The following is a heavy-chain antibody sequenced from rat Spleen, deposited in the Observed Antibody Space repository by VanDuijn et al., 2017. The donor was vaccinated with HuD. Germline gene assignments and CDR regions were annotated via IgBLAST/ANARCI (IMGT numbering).Heavy chain of an antibody. V-gene: IGHV5-29*01. J-gene: IGHJ3*01. CDR1: GFPFSNYG. D-gene: IGHD1-2*01. Sequence: EVQLVESGGGLVQPGRSLKLSCAASGFPFSNYGMAGVRQAPTKGLEWVAAINYDSTSTHYRDSVKGRFTISRYNAKSTLFLQMDSLRSEDTATYYCTRLGIAAIGNWFSYWGQGTLVTVSA. CDR3: TRLGIAAIGNWFSY. CDR2: INYDSTST.